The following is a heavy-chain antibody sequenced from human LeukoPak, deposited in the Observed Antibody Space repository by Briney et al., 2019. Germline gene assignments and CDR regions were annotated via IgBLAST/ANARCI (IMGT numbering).Heavy chain of an antibody. D-gene: IGHD2-2*01. CDR2: IIPVFGKT. Sequence: SVNVSCKASGGTLSSYAISWVRQAPGEGREWVGGIIPVFGKTNYAQTLQGRVTITTDESTSTAYMELSSLKSEDTAVYYCARSVVVPAAIRGYYYNYYYMDVWGKGTTVTVSS. CDR1: GGTLSSYA. CDR3: ARSVVVPAAIRGYYYNYYYMDV. V-gene: IGHV1-69*05. J-gene: IGHJ6*03.